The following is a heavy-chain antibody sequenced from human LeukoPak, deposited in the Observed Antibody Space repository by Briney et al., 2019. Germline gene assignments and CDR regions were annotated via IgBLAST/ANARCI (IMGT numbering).Heavy chain of an antibody. D-gene: IGHD2-15*01. CDR1: GFTFKLYW. Sequence: GGSLRLSCAASGFTFKLYWMHWVRRVLGKRPVWVSRINDDGSDTIYADSVRGRFTISRDDAKNTVYLQMNNLRAEDTAVYYCVRGGPSTWSWGQGTLVTVSS. CDR2: INDDGSDT. CDR3: VRGGPSTWS. J-gene: IGHJ5*02. V-gene: IGHV3-74*01.